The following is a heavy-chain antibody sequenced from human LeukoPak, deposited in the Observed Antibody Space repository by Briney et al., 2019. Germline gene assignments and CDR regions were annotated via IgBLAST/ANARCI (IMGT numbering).Heavy chain of an antibody. Sequence: ASVKVSCKASGGTFSSYAISWVRQAPGQGLEWMGGIIPIFGTANYAQKFQGRVTITADESTSTAYMELSSLRSEDTAVYYCAKTRLWFGESHDYWGQGTLVTASS. V-gene: IGHV1-69*13. CDR3: AKTRLWFGESHDY. CDR2: IIPIFGTA. D-gene: IGHD3-10*01. CDR1: GGTFSSYA. J-gene: IGHJ4*02.